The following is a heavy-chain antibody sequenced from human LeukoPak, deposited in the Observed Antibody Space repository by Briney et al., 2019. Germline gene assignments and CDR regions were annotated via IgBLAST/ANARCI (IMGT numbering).Heavy chain of an antibody. J-gene: IGHJ5*02. Sequence: SETLSLTCAVYGGSFSGYYWSWIRQPPGKGLEWIGEINHSGSTNYNPSLKSRVPISVDTSKNQFSLKLSSVTAADTAVYYCARGRLRSSGWYWFDPWGQGTLVTVSS. V-gene: IGHV4-34*01. CDR3: ARGRLRSSGWYWFDP. CDR2: INHSGST. CDR1: GGSFSGYY. D-gene: IGHD6-19*01.